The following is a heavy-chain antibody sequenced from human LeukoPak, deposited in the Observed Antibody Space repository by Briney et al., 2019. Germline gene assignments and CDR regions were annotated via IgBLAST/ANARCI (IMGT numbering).Heavy chain of an antibody. CDR2: IYYSGST. CDR1: GGSISSSSYY. Sequence: SETLSLTCTVSGGSISSSSYYWGWIRQPPGKGLEWIGSIYYSGSTYYNPSLKSRVTISVDTSKNQFSLKLSSATAADTAVYYCARPIAVAGTGWFDPWGQGTLVTVSS. CDR3: ARPIAVAGTGWFDP. D-gene: IGHD6-19*01. J-gene: IGHJ5*02. V-gene: IGHV4-39*01.